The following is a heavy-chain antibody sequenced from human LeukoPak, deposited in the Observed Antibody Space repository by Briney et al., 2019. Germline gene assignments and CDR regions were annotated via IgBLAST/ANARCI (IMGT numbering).Heavy chain of an antibody. V-gene: IGHV4-59*08. D-gene: IGHD2/OR15-2a*01. CDR1: GGSISSYY. Sequence: SETLSLTCTVSGGSISSYYWSWIRQPPGKGLEWIAYISDIGSINYNPSLKSRVTMSLDTSKNQFSLKLSSVTAVDTAVYYCAGHHPRNTVDFWGQGTLVTVSS. CDR2: ISDIGSI. J-gene: IGHJ4*02. CDR3: AGHHPRNTVDF.